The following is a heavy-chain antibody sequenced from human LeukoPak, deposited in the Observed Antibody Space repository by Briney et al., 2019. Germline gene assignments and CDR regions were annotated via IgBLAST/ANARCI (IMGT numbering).Heavy chain of an antibody. J-gene: IGHJ4*02. CDR1: GFTVNDNY. CDR3: ARGGIISNFDY. Sequence: GGSLRLSCAASGFTVNDNYMSWVRQAPGKGLEWVSVIYSGGGTNHADSVKGRFTISRDNSKNTLFLQMNSLRAEDTAVYYCARGGIISNFDYWGQGTLVTVSS. CDR2: IYSGGGT. D-gene: IGHD3-10*01. V-gene: IGHV3-53*01.